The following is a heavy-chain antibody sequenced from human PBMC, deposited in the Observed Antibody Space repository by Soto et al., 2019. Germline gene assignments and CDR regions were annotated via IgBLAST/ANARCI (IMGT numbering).Heavy chain of an antibody. CDR2: ISGSGGST. CDR3: AKDYHRGIAVAGPAEYFQH. CDR1: GFTFSSYA. D-gene: IGHD6-19*01. J-gene: IGHJ1*01. V-gene: IGHV3-23*01. Sequence: GGSLRLSCAASGFTFSSYAMSWVRQAPGKGLEWVSAISGSGGSTYYADSVKGRFTISRDNSKNTLYLQMNSLRAEDTAVYYCAKDYHRGIAVAGPAEYFQHWGQGTLVTVSS.